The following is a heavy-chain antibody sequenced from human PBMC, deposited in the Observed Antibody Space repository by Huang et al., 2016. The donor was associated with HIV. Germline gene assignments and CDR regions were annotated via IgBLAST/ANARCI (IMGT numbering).Heavy chain of an antibody. V-gene: IGHV4-39*01. CDR2: IYHSGTT. CDR1: GGSISSSSYY. Sequence: QLQLQESGPGLVKPSETLSLTCTVSGGSISSSSYYWGWIRQPPGKGLEWMGSIYHSGTTYYNPSLKSRVTISVDTSRTHFSLKLSSVTAADTAVYYCAAHGRIVGIPAAPLRFDPWGQGTLVTVSS. D-gene: IGHD6-13*01. CDR3: AAHGRIVGIPAAPLRFDP. J-gene: IGHJ5*02.